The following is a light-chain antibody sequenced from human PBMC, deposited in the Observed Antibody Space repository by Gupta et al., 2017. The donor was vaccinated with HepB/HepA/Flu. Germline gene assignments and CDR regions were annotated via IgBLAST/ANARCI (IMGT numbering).Light chain of an antibody. CDR1: SSDVGSYNL. V-gene: IGLV2-23*02. J-gene: IGLJ2*01. CDR2: EVS. Sequence: QSALTQPPSGSGSPGQSITISCTGTSSDVGSYNLVSWYQQHPGKAPKLMIYEVSKRPSGVSHLFSGSKSGNTASLTTSGLPAEDEADYYCSSYAGSKVFGGGTKLTVL. CDR3: SSYAGSKV.